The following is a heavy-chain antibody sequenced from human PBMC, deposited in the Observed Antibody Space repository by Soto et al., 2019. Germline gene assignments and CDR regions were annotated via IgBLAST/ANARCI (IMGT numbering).Heavy chain of an antibody. J-gene: IGHJ5*02. CDR1: GYTFTNYY. CDR2: IDPSGGGT. V-gene: IGHV1-46*01. CDR3: ARDRVDCSGGNCWRSVEDT. Sequence: QVQLVQSGAEVKKPGASVKVSCKASGYTFTNYYMHWVRQAPGQGLEWMGIIDPSGGGTSYAQKFQGRLTMTRDTSASTVYMELRSLRSEDTAVYYCARDRVDCSGGNCWRSVEDTWGQGTRVTVSS. D-gene: IGHD2-15*01.